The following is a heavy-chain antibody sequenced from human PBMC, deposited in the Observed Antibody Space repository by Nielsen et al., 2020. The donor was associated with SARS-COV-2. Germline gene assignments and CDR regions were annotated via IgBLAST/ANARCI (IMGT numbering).Heavy chain of an antibody. CDR2: IWYDGSNK. CDR1: GFTFSSYG. V-gene: IGHV3-33*06. Sequence: GGSLRLSCAASGFTFSSYGMHWVRQAPGKGLEWVAVIWYDGSNKYYADSVKGRFTISRDNSKNTLYLQMNSLSVEDTAVYYCAKRRAVFMLSFGGEGALDVWGQGTTVSVTS. D-gene: IGHD3-16*01. J-gene: IGHJ6*02. CDR3: AKRRAVFMLSFGGEGALDV.